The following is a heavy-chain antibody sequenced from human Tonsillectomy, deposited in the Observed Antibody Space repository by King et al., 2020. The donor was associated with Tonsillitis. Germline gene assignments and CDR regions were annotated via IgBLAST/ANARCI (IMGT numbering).Heavy chain of an antibody. CDR3: ASVPSSWYSSTWDNWFDP. CDR2: IYYSGST. V-gene: IGHV4-39*01. J-gene: IGHJ5*02. CDR1: GGSISSNTYY. Sequence: QLQESGPGLVKPSETLSLTCTVSGGSISSNTYYWGWIRQPPGKGLEWIGNIYYSGSTYYNPSLKSRVTISVDTSKNQFSLKLSSVTAADTGVYYCASVPSSWYSSTWDNWFDPWGQGTLVTVSS. D-gene: IGHD6-13*01.